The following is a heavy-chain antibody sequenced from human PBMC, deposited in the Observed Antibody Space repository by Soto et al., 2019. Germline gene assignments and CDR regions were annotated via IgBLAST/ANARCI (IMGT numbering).Heavy chain of an antibody. CDR1: GFTFSSYG. CDR2: IWYDGSNK. V-gene: IGHV3-33*01. J-gene: IGHJ6*02. Sequence: GGSLRLSCAASGFTFSSYGMHWVRQAPGKGLEWVAVIWYDGSNKYYADSVKGRFTISRDNSKDTLYLQMNSLRAEDTAVYYCARDEGLGVNYYYYGMDVWGQGTTVTVSS. D-gene: IGHD3-10*01. CDR3: ARDEGLGVNYYYYGMDV.